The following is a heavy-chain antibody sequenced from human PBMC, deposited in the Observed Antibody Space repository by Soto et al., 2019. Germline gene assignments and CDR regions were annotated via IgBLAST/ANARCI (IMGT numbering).Heavy chain of an antibody. Sequence: GGSLRLSCAASGFTFSSYWMSWVRQAPGKGLEWVANIKQDGSEKYYVDSVKGRFTISRDNAKNSLYLQMNSLRAEDTAVYYCARDPTPYYGSGSYWDYWGQGTLVTVSS. D-gene: IGHD3-10*01. CDR1: GFTFSSYW. CDR2: IKQDGSEK. CDR3: ARDPTPYYGSGSYWDY. J-gene: IGHJ4*02. V-gene: IGHV3-7*01.